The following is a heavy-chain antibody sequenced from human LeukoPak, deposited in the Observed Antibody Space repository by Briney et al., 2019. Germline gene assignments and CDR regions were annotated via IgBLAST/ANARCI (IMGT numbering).Heavy chain of an antibody. D-gene: IGHD3-3*01. CDR3: ARVRVRFSWFDP. CDR2: IYYSGST. J-gene: IGHJ5*02. Sequence: TLSLTCTVSGGSISSGGYYWSWIRQHPGKGLEWIGYIYYSGSTYYNPSLKSRVTISVDTSKNQFSLKLSSVTAADTAVYYCARVRVRFSWFDPWGQGTLVTVSS. CDR1: GGSISSGGYY. V-gene: IGHV4-31*03.